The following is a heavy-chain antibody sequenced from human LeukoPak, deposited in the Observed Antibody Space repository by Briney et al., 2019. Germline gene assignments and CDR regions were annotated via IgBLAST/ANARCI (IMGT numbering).Heavy chain of an antibody. CDR1: GFTFSGSA. CDR3: TRSSGWLDAFDI. Sequence: GGSLRLSCAASGFTFSGSAMHWVRQASGKGLEWVGRIRSKANSYATAYAASVKGRFTISRDDSKNTAYLQMNSLKTEDTAAYYCTRSSGWLDAFDIWGQGTMVTVSS. CDR2: IRSKANSYAT. V-gene: IGHV3-73*01. J-gene: IGHJ3*02. D-gene: IGHD6-19*01.